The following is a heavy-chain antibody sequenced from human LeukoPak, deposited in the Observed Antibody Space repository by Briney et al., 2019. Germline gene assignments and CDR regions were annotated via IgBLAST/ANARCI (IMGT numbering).Heavy chain of an antibody. CDR1: GFTFSIYA. V-gene: IGHV3-30-3*01. D-gene: IGHD2-15*01. CDR2: ISYDGSNK. J-gene: IGHJ6*02. Sequence: GGSLRLSCAASGFTFSIYAMHWVRQAPGKGLEWVAVISYDGSNKYYADSVKGRFTISRDNSKNTLYLQMNSLRAEDTAVYYCARVSPRYCSGGSCHRSGYGMDVWGQGTTVTVSS. CDR3: ARVSPRYCSGGSCHRSGYGMDV.